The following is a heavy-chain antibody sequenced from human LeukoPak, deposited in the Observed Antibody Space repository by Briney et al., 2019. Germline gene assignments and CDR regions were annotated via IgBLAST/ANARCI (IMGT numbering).Heavy chain of an antibody. CDR1: GFTFSSYS. D-gene: IGHD1-7*01. Sequence: PGGSLRLSCAASGFTFSSYSMNWVRQAPGKGLEWVSYISSSSSTIYYADSVKGRFTISRDNAKNSLYLQMNSLRAEDTAVYYCARDLSHWNYVTNAHDAFDIWGQGTMVTVSS. V-gene: IGHV3-48*01. CDR3: ARDLSHWNYVTNAHDAFDI. CDR2: ISSSSSTI. J-gene: IGHJ3*02.